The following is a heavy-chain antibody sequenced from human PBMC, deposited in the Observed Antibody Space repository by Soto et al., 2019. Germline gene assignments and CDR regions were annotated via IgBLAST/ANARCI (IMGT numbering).Heavy chain of an antibody. CDR2: FDPEDGET. Sequence: GASVKVSCKVSGYTLTELSMHWVRQAPGKGLEWMGGFDPEDGETIYAQKFQGRVTMTEDTSTDTAYMELSSLRSEDTAVYYCAKEGGYCTNGVCYFDYYYMDVWGKGTTVTVSS. V-gene: IGHV1-24*01. CDR3: AKEGGYCTNGVCYFDYYYMDV. CDR1: GYTLTELS. D-gene: IGHD2-8*01. J-gene: IGHJ6*03.